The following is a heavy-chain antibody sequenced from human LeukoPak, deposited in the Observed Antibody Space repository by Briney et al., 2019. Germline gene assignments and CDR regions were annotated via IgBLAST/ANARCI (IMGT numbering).Heavy chain of an antibody. CDR3: AXVVGRYCSSTSCYIDY. Sequence: PSETLSLTCIVSGGSISTYYWSWIRQPPGKGLEWIGYIYDSGSTNYNPSLKSRVTISEDTSKRQFSLKLRSVTAADTAVYYCAXVVGRYCSSTSCYIDYWGQGTLVTVSS. J-gene: IGHJ4*02. CDR2: IYDSGST. CDR1: GGSISTYY. D-gene: IGHD2-2*02. V-gene: IGHV4-59*01.